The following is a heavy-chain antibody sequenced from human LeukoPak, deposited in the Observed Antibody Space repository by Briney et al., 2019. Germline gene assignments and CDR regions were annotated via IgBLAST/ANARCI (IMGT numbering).Heavy chain of an antibody. V-gene: IGHV4-38-2*02. CDR2: IYHSGST. Sequence: TPSETLSLTCTVSGYSINSGYYWGWIRQPPGKGLEWIGTIYHSGSTYYNPSLLSRVTISLDTSKNQFSLKLTSMTAADTAFYHCAREGTISRRFDYWGQGSLVTVSS. CDR1: GYSINSGYY. J-gene: IGHJ4*02. CDR3: AREGTISRRFDY. D-gene: IGHD2-2*01.